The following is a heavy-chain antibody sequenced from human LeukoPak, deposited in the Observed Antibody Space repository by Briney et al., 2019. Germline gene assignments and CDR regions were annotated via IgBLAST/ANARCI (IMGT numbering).Heavy chain of an antibody. CDR2: INPNSGGT. CDR1: GYTFTGYY. D-gene: IGHD3-16*01. V-gene: IGHV1-2*02. J-gene: IGHJ4*02. Sequence: ASVKVSCKASGYTFTGYYMHWVRQAPGQGLEWMGWINPNSGGTDYAQKFQGRVTMTRDTSISTAYMELSRLRSDDTAVDYCAVNSLGRGSFPNFDYGAREPWSPSP. CDR3: AVNSLGRGSFPNFD.